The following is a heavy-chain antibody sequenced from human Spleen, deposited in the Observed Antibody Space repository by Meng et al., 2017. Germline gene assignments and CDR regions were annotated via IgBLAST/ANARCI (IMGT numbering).Heavy chain of an antibody. CDR1: GYTFTNYV. CDR3: ASGTPGRSYCDY. CDR2: FVNYVDT. V-gene: IGHV1-3*01. J-gene: IGHJ4*02. Sequence: QVQLVQSGGEVKKPGASVKVSCKTSGYTFTNYVIHWVRQAPGQRLEWMGWFVNYVDTYPAPKFQGRVTMTTDTHTNTAFMELRSLTSDDTAVYYCASGTPGRSYCDYWGQGTLVTVSS. D-gene: IGHD2-15*01.